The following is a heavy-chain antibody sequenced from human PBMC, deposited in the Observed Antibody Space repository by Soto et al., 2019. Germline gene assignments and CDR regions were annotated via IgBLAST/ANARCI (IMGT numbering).Heavy chain of an antibody. V-gene: IGHV4-31*03. CDR1: GGSISSGGYY. Sequence: PSETLSLTCTVSGGSISSGGYYWTWIRQLPGMGLEWIGYISYSGSAYYNPSLKSRTTMSVDTSKNQFSLKLTSVTAADTAVYYCERDPTPWGQGTLVSVSS. CDR2: ISYSGSA. J-gene: IGHJ5*02. CDR3: ERDPTP.